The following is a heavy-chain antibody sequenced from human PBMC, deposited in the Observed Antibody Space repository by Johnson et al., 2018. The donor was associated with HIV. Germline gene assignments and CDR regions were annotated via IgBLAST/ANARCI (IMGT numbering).Heavy chain of an antibody. Sequence: QVQLVESGGGVVQTGRSLRLSCAASGFIFSSYAMHWVRQAPGKGLEWVAVISYDGSNKYYADSVKGRFTISRDNSKNTLYLQMNSLRAEDTAVYYCVSREWELHAFDIWGQGTMVTVSS. V-gene: IGHV3-30-3*01. J-gene: IGHJ3*02. D-gene: IGHD1-26*01. CDR3: VSREWELHAFDI. CDR1: GFIFSSYA. CDR2: ISYDGSNK.